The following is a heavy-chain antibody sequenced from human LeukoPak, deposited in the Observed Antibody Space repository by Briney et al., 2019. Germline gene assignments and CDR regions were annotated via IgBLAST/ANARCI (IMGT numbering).Heavy chain of an antibody. V-gene: IGHV3-23*01. J-gene: IGHJ4*02. CDR3: AKEAIEYFDY. Sequence: GGSLRLSCAASGFTFSRYSMNWVRQAPGKGLEWVSGISGSGGSTYYADSVKGRFTISRDNSKNTLYLQMNSLRAEDTAVYYCAKEAIEYFDYWGQGTLVTASS. CDR2: ISGSGGST. CDR1: GFTFSRYS. D-gene: IGHD2-21*01.